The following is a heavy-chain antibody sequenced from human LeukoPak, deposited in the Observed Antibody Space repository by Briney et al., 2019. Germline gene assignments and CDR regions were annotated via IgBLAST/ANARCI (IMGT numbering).Heavy chain of an antibody. CDR1: GFTFSSYA. V-gene: IGHV3-23*01. J-gene: IGHJ4*02. D-gene: IGHD2-2*01. Sequence: GGSLRLSCAASGFTFSSYAMSWVRQAPGKGLEWVSAISGSGGSTYYADSVKGRFTISRDNSKNTLYLQMNSLRAEDMAVYYCAKDPRYCSSTSCFYWGQGTLVTVSS. CDR2: ISGSGGST. CDR3: AKDPRYCSSTSCFY.